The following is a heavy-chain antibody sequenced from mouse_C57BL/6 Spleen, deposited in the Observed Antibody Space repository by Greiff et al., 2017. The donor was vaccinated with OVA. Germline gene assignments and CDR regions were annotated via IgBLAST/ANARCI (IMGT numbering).Heavy chain of an antibody. CDR1: GSNFTADS. CDR3: ATECDYGCFDY. J-gene: IGHJ2*01. Sequence: VQLQQPGAALLRPGASVKLSCQASGSNFTADSILWVTQMPGQGLEWIGPIYPVSGTPTYNSKFQGKATITEDTSSSTAYMQLSSPTYEDSAVYYCATECDYGCFDYWGQGTTVTVSA. D-gene: IGHD2-13*01. V-gene: IGHV1-55*01. CDR2: IYPVSGTP.